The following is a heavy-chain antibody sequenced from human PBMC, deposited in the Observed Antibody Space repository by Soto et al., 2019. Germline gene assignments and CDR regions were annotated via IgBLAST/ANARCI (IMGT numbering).Heavy chain of an antibody. J-gene: IGHJ6*02. D-gene: IGHD3-10*01. CDR2: PDGAGGST. CDR3: AKGLLIMVRKVIIPPQYYYGMDV. CDR1: GFTFSDYA. Sequence: GGSLRLSCLASGFTFSDYAMTWVRHVPGRGLEWVASPDGAGGSTYYADSVRGRFTISRDNAKNTLYLQMNSLRAEDTAVYYCAKGLLIMVRKVIIPPQYYYGMDVWGQGTTVTVSS. V-gene: IGHV3-23*01.